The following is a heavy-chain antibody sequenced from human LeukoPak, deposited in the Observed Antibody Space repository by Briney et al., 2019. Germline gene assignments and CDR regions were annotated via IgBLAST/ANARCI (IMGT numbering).Heavy chain of an antibody. Sequence: GRSLRLSCAASGFTFSSHGMHWVRQAPGKGLEWVAVIANDGRDKKYADSVKGRFTISRDNSKNTLYLQMNSLRAEDTAVYYCAKDGRVAAAAYYFDYWGQGTLATVSA. D-gene: IGHD6-13*01. CDR3: AKDGRVAAAAYYFDY. CDR2: IANDGRDK. V-gene: IGHV3-30*18. J-gene: IGHJ4*02. CDR1: GFTFSSHG.